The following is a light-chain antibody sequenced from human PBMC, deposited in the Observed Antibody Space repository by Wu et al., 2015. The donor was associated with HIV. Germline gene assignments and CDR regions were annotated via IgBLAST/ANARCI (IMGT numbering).Light chain of an antibody. Sequence: GDRITMTCRASDDXKIFGLVSLKAGKVPRLLIFSASTLLSGVPSRFAGSGSGTDFTLTIDGLQREDVATYFCLKYDAVPRTFGQGT. CDR2: SAS. CDR3: LKYDAVPRT. J-gene: IGKJ2*01. CDR1: DDXKI. V-gene: IGKV1-27*01.